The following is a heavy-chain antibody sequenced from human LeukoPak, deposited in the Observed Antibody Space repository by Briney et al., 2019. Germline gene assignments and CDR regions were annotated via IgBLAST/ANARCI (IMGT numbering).Heavy chain of an antibody. J-gene: IGHJ4*02. D-gene: IGHD3-22*01. CDR2: ISYDGSGK. CDR1: GFTFSSYA. Sequence: GGSLRLSCAASGFTFSSYALHWVRQAPGKGLEWVGLISYDGSGKYYADSVKGRFTISRDNSKNTLYLQMNSLRPEDTAVYYCARGYYYDSSGYLFDYWGQGTLVTVSS. CDR3: ARGYYYDSSGYLFDY. V-gene: IGHV3-30*04.